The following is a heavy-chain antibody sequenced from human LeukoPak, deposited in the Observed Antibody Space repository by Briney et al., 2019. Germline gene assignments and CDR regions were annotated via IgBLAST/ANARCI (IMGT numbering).Heavy chain of an antibody. J-gene: IGHJ4*02. V-gene: IGHV3-43D*03. Sequence: GGSLSLSCAASGGTFGGYAMNWVRQPPGKGLEWVCLISLDGGGTYYADSVKGRFTISRDDSRNSLYLQMYSLRAEATAWYFRAKAHTPFTYDSTGYYPGAIDYWGQGTLVTVSS. CDR2: ISLDGGGT. CDR3: AKAHTPFTYDSTGYYPGAIDY. D-gene: IGHD3-22*01. CDR1: GGTFGGYA.